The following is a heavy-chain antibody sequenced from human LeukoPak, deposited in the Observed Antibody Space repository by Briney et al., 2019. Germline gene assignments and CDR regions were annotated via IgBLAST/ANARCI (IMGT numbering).Heavy chain of an antibody. CDR1: GGSFSGYY. CDR3: ARGRYLTTRGGAAAGFLDY. V-gene: IGHV4-34*01. Sequence: SETLSLTCGVDGGSFSGYYWNWIRQPPGKGLEWIGEINHSGSTNYNPSLKRRVTISVDTSQNQFSVRLSSVTAADTAVYYCARGRYLTTRGGAAAGFLDYWGQGTLVTVSS. CDR2: INHSGST. J-gene: IGHJ4*02. D-gene: IGHD6-13*01.